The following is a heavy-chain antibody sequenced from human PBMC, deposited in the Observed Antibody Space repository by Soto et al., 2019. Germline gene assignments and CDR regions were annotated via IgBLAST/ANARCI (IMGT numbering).Heavy chain of an antibody. D-gene: IGHD3-3*01. CDR3: ARGPFGVVSRWFDP. CDR1: GGSFSGYY. Sequence: QVQLQQWGAGLLKPSETLSLTCAVYGGSFSGYYWSWIRQPPGKGLEWIGEINHSGSTNYNPSLKSRVTISVDTSKNQFSLKLSSVTAADTAVYYCARGPFGVVSRWFDPWGQGTLVTVSS. J-gene: IGHJ5*02. CDR2: INHSGST. V-gene: IGHV4-34*01.